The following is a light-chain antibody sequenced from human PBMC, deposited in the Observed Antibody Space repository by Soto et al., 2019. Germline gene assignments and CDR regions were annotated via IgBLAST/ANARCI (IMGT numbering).Light chain of an antibody. V-gene: IGLV2-23*02. CDR1: SSDVGSYNL. CDR2: DVS. J-gene: IGLJ3*02. Sequence: QSALTQPASVSGSPGQSITISCTGTSSDVGSYNLVSWYQQHADKAPKLMIYDVSKRPSGISNRFSGSKSGSTASLTISGLQPEDEADYYCCSYAGSTTSWVFGGGTKLTVL. CDR3: CSYAGSTTSWV.